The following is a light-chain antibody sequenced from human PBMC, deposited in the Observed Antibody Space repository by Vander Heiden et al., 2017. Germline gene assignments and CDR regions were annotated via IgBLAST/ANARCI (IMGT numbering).Light chain of an antibody. CDR2: SNN. J-gene: IGLJ2*01. Sequence: QSVLTPPPSASGPPGQRVPISCSGSSSNIGSNTVNWYQQLPGTAPKLLIYSNNQRPSGVPDRFSGSKSGTSASLAISGLQSEDEADYYCAAWDDSLNGPVFGGGTKLTVL. V-gene: IGLV1-44*01. CDR1: SSNIGSNT. CDR3: AAWDDSLNGPV.